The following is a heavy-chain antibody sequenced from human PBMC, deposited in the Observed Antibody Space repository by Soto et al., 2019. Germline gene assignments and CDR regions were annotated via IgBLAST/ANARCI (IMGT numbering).Heavy chain of an antibody. Sequence: QITLKESGPTLVKPTQTLTLTCTFSGFSLSTSGLGVGWIRQPPGKALEWLALIYWNDDKRYSPSLKSRLTITKDTYKNQVVLTMTNMDPVDTATYYCAHTFSRSAPPLGWFDPWGQGTLVTVSS. CDR2: IYWNDDK. J-gene: IGHJ5*02. CDR3: AHTFSRSAPPLGWFDP. V-gene: IGHV2-5*01. D-gene: IGHD6-13*01. CDR1: GFSLSTSGLG.